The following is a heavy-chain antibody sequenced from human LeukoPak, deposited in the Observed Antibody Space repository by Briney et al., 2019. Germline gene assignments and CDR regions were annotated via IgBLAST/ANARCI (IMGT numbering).Heavy chain of an antibody. CDR3: ARGGMAHEYQMLKVDYFDY. V-gene: IGHV1-69*01. CDR2: IIPLFGTA. J-gene: IGHJ4*02. Sequence: GSSVKVSCKASGDTFSSYAISWVRQAPGQGLEWMGGIIPLFGTANYAQKFQGRVTIIADDSTSTAYMELSSLRSDDTAVYYCARGGMAHEYQMLKVDYFDYWGQGTLVTVSS. D-gene: IGHD2-2*01. CDR1: GDTFSSYA.